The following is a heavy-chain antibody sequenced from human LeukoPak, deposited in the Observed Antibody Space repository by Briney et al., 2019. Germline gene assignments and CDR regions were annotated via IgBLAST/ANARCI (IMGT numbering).Heavy chain of an antibody. Sequence: SETLSLTCTVSDDSISGYYRGWIRQPPGKGLEWIGYFYNSGRSTYNPSLKSRVTISADTSKNHFSLKLNSVTTADTAVYYCTRGAGWLIDYWGQGILVTVSS. V-gene: IGHV4-59*01. CDR1: DDSISGYY. J-gene: IGHJ4*02. CDR2: FYNSGRS. CDR3: TRGAGWLIDY. D-gene: IGHD3-16*01.